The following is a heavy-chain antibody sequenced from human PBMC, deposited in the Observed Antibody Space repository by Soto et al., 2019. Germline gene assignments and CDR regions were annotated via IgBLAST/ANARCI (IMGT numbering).Heavy chain of an antibody. D-gene: IGHD2-2*01. V-gene: IGHV3-30*03. CDR3: AFCSSTSCYDGVNNYYGMDV. CDR1: GFTFSSYG. CDR2: ISYDGSNK. J-gene: IGHJ6*02. Sequence: GGSLRLSCAASGFTFSSYGMHWVRQAPGKGLEWVAVISYDGSNKYYADSVKGRFTISRDNSKNTLYLQMNSLRAEDTAVYYCAFCSSTSCYDGVNNYYGMDVWGQGTTVTVSS.